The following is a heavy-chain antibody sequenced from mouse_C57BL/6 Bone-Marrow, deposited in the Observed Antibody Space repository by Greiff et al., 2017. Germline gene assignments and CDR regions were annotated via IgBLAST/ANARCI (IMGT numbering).Heavy chain of an antibody. CDR1: GYTFTDYY. V-gene: IGHV1-26*01. Sequence: VQLQQSGPELVKPGASVKISCKASGYTFTDYYMNWVKQSHGKSLEWIGDINPNNGGTSYNQKFKGKATLTVDKSSSTAYMELRSLTSEYSAVYYCSRYYDDDEGFDYWGQGTLVTVSA. J-gene: IGHJ3*01. D-gene: IGHD2-4*01. CDR3: SRYYDDDEGFDY. CDR2: INPNNGGT.